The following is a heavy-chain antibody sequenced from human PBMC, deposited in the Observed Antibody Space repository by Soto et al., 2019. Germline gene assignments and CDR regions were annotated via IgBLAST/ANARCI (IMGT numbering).Heavy chain of an antibody. CDR3: ARDRRLYCSSTSCHNWFDP. V-gene: IGHV1-69*01. CDR2: IIPIFVTA. J-gene: IGHJ5*02. D-gene: IGHD2-2*01. Sequence: QVQLVQSGAEVKKPGSSVKVSCKASGGTFSSYAISWVRQAPGQGLEWRGGIIPIFVTANYAQKFQCRVTIPADESTSTAYMELSSLRSEATAVYYCARDRRLYCSSTSCHNWFDPWGQGTLVTVSS. CDR1: GGTFSSYA.